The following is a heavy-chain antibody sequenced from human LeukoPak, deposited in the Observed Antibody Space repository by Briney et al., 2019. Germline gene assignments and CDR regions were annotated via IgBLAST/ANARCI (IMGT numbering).Heavy chain of an antibody. Sequence: GASVKVSCKASGYTFTGYYMHWVRQAPGQGLEWMGWINPNSGGTNYAKKFQGRVTMTRDTSISTAYTELSRLRSDDTAVYYCARGGNDYPYGMDVWGQGTTVTVSS. J-gene: IGHJ6*02. D-gene: IGHD1-1*01. CDR1: GYTFTGYY. CDR3: ARGGNDYPYGMDV. CDR2: INPNSGGT. V-gene: IGHV1-2*02.